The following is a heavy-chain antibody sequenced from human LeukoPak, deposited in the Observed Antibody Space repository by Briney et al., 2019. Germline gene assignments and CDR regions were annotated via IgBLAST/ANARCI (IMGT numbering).Heavy chain of an antibody. CDR1: GGSISSYY. CDR2: IYYSGST. CDR3: ARQEQQLIYNWFDP. D-gene: IGHD6-13*01. J-gene: IGHJ5*02. V-gene: IGHV4-59*01. Sequence: PSETLSLTCTVSGGSISSYYWSWLRQPPGKGLEWIGYIYYSGSTNHNPSLKSRVTILVDTSKNQFSLKLSSVTPADTAVYYCARQEQQLIYNWFDPWGQGTLVTVSS.